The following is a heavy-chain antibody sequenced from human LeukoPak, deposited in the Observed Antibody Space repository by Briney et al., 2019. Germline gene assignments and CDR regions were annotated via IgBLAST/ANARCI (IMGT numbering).Heavy chain of an antibody. J-gene: IGHJ4*02. CDR3: ARGYFDTSGYYNLGLDY. CDR2: INPNSGGT. CDR1: GYTFTGYS. V-gene: IGHV1-2*02. Sequence: GASVKVSCKASGYTFTGYSMHWVRQAPGQGLEWMGWINPNSGGTNYAQNFQGRVTMTSDTSISTAYMELSRLRFDDTDVYYCARGYFDTSGYYNLGLDYWGQGTLVTVSS. D-gene: IGHD3-22*01.